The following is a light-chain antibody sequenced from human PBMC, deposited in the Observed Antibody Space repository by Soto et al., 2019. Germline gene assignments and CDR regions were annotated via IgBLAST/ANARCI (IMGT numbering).Light chain of an antibody. V-gene: IGKV3-15*01. CDR1: QSVRSS. CDR3: QQYNSWPET. Sequence: EIVMTQSPGTLSVSPGERATLFCRASQSVRSSLAWYQQKPGQDPRLFIYDASTRVTGIPARFSGSGSGTEFTLTISSLQSEDFAVYYCQQYNSWPETFGQGTKVDIK. J-gene: IGKJ1*01. CDR2: DAS.